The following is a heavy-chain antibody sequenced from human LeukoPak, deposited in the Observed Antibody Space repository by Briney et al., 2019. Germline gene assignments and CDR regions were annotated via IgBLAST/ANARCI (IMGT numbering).Heavy chain of an antibody. CDR2: ISSSGNTM. Sequence: PGRSLRLSCIASGFTFSNYELNWVRQAPGKGLEWVSHISSSGNTMHYADSVKGRFTISKDNAKNSLYLQMNSLRAEDTAVYYCARDGSGDYDFDYWGQGTLVTVSS. D-gene: IGHD4-17*01. CDR1: GFTFSNYE. CDR3: ARDGSGDYDFDY. J-gene: IGHJ4*02. V-gene: IGHV3-48*03.